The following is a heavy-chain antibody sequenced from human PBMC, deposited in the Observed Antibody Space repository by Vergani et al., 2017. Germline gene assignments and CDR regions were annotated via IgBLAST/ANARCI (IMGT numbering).Heavy chain of an antibody. J-gene: IGHJ4*02. CDR2: ISYDGTRK. CDR1: GFTSSYYG. D-gene: IGHD3-3*01. Sequence: QVHLVESGGGVVQPGRSLRLSCVVSGFTSSYYGMHWVRQAPCKGLEWVAGISYDGTRKYYADSVKGRFTISRDNSKSTLYLQMNSLRTEGAAVYYFAAKRSGKPGGQIGYVGEWGQGSLVTVSS. CDR3: AAKRSGKPGGQIGYVGE. V-gene: IGHV3-30*03.